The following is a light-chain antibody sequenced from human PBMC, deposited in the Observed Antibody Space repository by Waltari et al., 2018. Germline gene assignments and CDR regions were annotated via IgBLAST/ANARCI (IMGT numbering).Light chain of an antibody. CDR3: QHYKSLPVS. CDR1: QSVSIY. Sequence: IVLTQSPGTLSLSPGERATLSCSASQSVSIYLDWYQQKPGQAPRLLIYHTSTMATCIPDRFSGSGSGTDFSLTISGLEPEDFAVYYCQHYKSLPVSFGQGTRVEIK. J-gene: IGKJ1*01. V-gene: IGKV3-20*01. CDR2: HTS.